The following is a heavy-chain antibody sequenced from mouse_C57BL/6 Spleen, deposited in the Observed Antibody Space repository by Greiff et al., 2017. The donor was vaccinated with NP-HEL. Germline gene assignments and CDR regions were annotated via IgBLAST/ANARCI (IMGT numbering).Heavy chain of an antibody. Sequence: VQLKESGGGLVKPGGSLKLSCAASGFTFSDYGMHWVRQAPEKGLEWVAYISSGSSTIYYADTVKGRFTISRDNAKNTLFLQMTSLRSEDTAMYYCARRYSGSGLYFDYWGQGTTLTVSS. V-gene: IGHV5-17*01. CDR1: GFTFSDYG. CDR3: ARRYSGSGLYFDY. CDR2: ISSGSSTI. D-gene: IGHD1-1*01. J-gene: IGHJ2*01.